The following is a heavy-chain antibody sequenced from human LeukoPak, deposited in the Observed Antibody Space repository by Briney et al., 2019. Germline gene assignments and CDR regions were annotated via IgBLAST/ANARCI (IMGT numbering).Heavy chain of an antibody. CDR3: AGRVQEGGPQYYFDY. CDR1: GGSFSGYY. J-gene: IGHJ4*02. Sequence: PSETLSLTCAVYGGSFSGYYWSWIRQPPGKGLEWIGEINHSGSTNYNPSLKSRVTTSVDTSKNQFSLKLSSVTAADTAVYYCAGRVQEGGPQYYFDYWGQGTLVTVSS. V-gene: IGHV4-34*01. CDR2: INHSGST. D-gene: IGHD1-1*01.